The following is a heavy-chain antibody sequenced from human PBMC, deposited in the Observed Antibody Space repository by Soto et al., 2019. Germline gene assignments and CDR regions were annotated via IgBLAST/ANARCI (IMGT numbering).Heavy chain of an antibody. Sequence: HPGGSLRLSCAASGFTFSNYDMHWVRQAPGEGLEWVSGIGAASDTYHPVSVQGRFTVSRDNAKKSLYLQMNSLRAGDTAVYYCARGVLGPGDYYYGMDVWGQGTTVTVSS. CDR3: ARGVLGPGDYYYGMDV. CDR1: GFTFSNYD. D-gene: IGHD7-27*01. J-gene: IGHJ6*02. CDR2: IGAASDT. V-gene: IGHV3-13*01.